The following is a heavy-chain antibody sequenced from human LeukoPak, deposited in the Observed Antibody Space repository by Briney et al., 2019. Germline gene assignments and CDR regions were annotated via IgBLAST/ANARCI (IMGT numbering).Heavy chain of an antibody. Sequence: SETLSLTCSVDGGSFTGYYWTWVRHPPGKGLEWIGEINHTGKDKYNPYLKGRSTLSIENSKKQFPLHLTPPTAADTAVYYCARITGYGGGSLRYSGEGTLVATSS. J-gene: IGHJ4*02. D-gene: IGHD4-23*01. CDR2: INHTGKD. CDR1: GGSFTGYY. V-gene: IGHV4-34*01. CDR3: ARITGYGGGSLRY.